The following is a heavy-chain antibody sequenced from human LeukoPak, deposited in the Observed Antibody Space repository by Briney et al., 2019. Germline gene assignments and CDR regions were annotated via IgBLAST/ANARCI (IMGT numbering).Heavy chain of an antibody. CDR2: ISSSSSYI. J-gene: IGHJ4*02. CDR3: AREWDGNGRYKGY. CDR1: GFTFSSYS. Sequence: PGGSLRLSCAASGFTFSSYSMNWVRQAPGKGLEWVSSISSSSSYIYYADSVKGRFTISRDNAKNSLYLQMNSLRPEDTAVYYCAREWDGNGRYKGYWGQGTLVTVSS. V-gene: IGHV3-21*01. D-gene: IGHD6-19*01.